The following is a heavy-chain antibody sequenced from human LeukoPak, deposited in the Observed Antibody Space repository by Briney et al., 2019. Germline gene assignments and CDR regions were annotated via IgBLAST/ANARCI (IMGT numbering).Heavy chain of an antibody. CDR3: ARTTYYYDSSGYWEDDAFDI. D-gene: IGHD3-22*01. Sequence: PGGSLRLSCAASGFTFSSYAMHWVRQAPGKGLEYVSAISSNGGSTYYANSVKGRFTISRDNSKNTLYLQMGSLRAEDMAVYYCARTTYYYDSSGYWEDDAFDIWGQGTMVTVSS. V-gene: IGHV3-64*01. CDR1: GFTFSSYA. J-gene: IGHJ3*02. CDR2: ISSNGGST.